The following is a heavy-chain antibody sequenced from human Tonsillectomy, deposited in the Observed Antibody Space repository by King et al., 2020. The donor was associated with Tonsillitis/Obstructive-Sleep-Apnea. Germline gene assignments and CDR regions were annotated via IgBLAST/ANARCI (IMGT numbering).Heavy chain of an antibody. J-gene: IGHJ4*02. V-gene: IGHV3-74*01. CDR2: INGDGTST. Sequence: VQLVESGGGLVQPGGSLRLSCAASGFTFSSNWMHWVRQAPGKGLVWVSRINGDGTSTNYADSVKGRFTISRDNAKNTLYLQMNSLRAEDTAVYYCVEEGGTGGFDDYWGQGTLVTVSS. CDR3: VEEGGTGGFDDY. D-gene: IGHD3/OR15-3a*01. CDR1: GFTFSSNW.